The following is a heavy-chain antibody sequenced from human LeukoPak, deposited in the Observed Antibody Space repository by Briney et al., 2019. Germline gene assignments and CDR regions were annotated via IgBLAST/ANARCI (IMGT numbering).Heavy chain of an antibody. CDR1: GFTFSSYA. V-gene: IGHV3-30*02. CDR2: IRYDGSKK. D-gene: IGHD3-10*01. CDR3: ARDRRLTMFDY. Sequence: GGSLRLSCAASGFTFSSYAMHWVRQAPGEGLEWVAFIRYDGSKKYYADSVKGRFTISRDNSKNTPYLQMNSLRAEDTAVYYCARDRRLTMFDYWGQGTLVTVSS. J-gene: IGHJ4*02.